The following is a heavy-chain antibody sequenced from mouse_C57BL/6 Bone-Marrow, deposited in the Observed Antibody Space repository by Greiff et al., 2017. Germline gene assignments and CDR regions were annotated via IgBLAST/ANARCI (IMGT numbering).Heavy chain of an antibody. V-gene: IGHV1-80*01. CDR3: ARSYEGYPYWYFDV. CDR2: IYPGDGDT. Sequence: QVQLKESGAELVKPGASVKISCKASGYAFSSYWMNWVKQRPGKGLEWIGQIYPGDGDTNYNGKFKGKATLTADKSSSTAYMQLSSLTSEDSAVYFCARSYEGYPYWYFDVWGTGTTVTVSS. D-gene: IGHD2-3*01. CDR1: GYAFSSYW. J-gene: IGHJ1*03.